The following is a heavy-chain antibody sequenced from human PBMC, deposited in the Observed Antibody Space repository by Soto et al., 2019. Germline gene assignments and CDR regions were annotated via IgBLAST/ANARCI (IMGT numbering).Heavy chain of an antibody. D-gene: IGHD1-26*01. CDR1: GGSISSSSYY. V-gene: IGHV4-39*01. J-gene: IGHJ4*02. Sequence: SETLSLTCTVSGGSISSSSYYWGWIRQPPGKGLEWIGSIYYSGSTYYNPSLKSRVTISVDTSKNQFSLKLSSVTAADTAVYYCARQVYSGSSFGGYYFDYWGQGTLVTVSS. CDR3: ARQVYSGSSFGGYYFDY. CDR2: IYYSGST.